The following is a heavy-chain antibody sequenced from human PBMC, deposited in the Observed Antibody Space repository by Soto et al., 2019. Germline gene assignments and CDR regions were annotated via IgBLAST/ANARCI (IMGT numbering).Heavy chain of an antibody. Sequence: QVQLVQSGAEVKKPGASVKVSCKASGYNFITYDINWVRQAPGQGLEWMGWVNAHSGQTEFAQKFQGRLTMTTNTSITTAYMELSNLRSEDTAIYYCASADAWNFIYWVDTWGQGTLVTVAS. J-gene: IGHJ5*02. CDR3: ASADAWNFIYWVDT. D-gene: IGHD1-1*01. V-gene: IGHV1-8*01. CDR1: GYNFITYD. CDR2: VNAHSGQT.